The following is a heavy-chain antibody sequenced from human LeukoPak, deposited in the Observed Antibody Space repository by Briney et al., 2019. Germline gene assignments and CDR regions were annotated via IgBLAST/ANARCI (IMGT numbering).Heavy chain of an antibody. J-gene: IGHJ6*02. CDR1: GDPVNSYY. CDR3: ARMLRGSSWPGTPDYYYGMDV. Sequence: PSETLSLTCSVSGDPVNSYYWSWIRQPPGKGLEWIGYIYYSGSTNYNPSLKSRVTIPVDSSKKQFSMKLTSVTAADTAVYYCARMLRGSSWPGTPDYYYGMDVWGQGTTVTVSS. D-gene: IGHD6-13*01. V-gene: IGHV4-59*02. CDR2: IYYSGST.